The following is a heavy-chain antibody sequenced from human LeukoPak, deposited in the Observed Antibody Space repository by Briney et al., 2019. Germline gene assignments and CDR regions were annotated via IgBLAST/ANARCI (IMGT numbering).Heavy chain of an antibody. CDR1: GFTFSSYA. V-gene: IGHV3-23*01. CDR2: ISGSGGST. D-gene: IGHD2-8*02. Sequence: GGSLRLSCAASGFTFSSYAMSWVRQAPGKGLEWVSAISGSGGSTYYADSVKGRFTISRDNAKNSIYLQMNSPRAEDTAVYYCAGVGCTAGSCYGYLIFDNWGQGTLVTVSS. CDR3: AGVGCTAGSCYGYLIFDN. J-gene: IGHJ5*02.